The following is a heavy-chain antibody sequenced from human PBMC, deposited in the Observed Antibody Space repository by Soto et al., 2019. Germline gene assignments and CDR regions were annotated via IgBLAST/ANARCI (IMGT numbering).Heavy chain of an antibody. CDR1: GFSVNTYA. J-gene: IGHJ4*02. CDR3: ATVHNTSRSFDY. V-gene: IGHV3-23*01. D-gene: IGHD1-20*01. Sequence: EVQLLDSGGGLVQPGVSLRLSCAASGFSVNTYAMSWVRQAPGKGLEWVSTTGISGRTTYYADSVKGRFTVSRDDSKNTLDLQMSSLRAEDTAVYYCATVHNTSRSFDYWGQGTLVTVAS. CDR2: TGISGRTT.